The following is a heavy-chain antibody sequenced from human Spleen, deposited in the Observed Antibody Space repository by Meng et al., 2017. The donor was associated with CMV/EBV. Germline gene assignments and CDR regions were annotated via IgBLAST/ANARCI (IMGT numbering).Heavy chain of an antibody. CDR1: GDPSNNYP. CDR2: IIPILGTV. D-gene: IGHD3-16*01. CDR3: ASPAMGNWFDP. V-gene: IGHV1-69*08. Sequence: SCKASGDPSNNYPITGVRQAHGQGLEWMGNIIPILGTVNYAQKFQGRVVISADKSTNTAYIELRGLRSDDTAVYFCASPAMGNWFDPWGQGTLVTVSS. J-gene: IGHJ5*02.